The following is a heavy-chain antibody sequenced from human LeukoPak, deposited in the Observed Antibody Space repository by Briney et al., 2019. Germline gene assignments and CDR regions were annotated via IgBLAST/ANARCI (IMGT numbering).Heavy chain of an antibody. CDR2: LTNSGGTT. V-gene: IGHV3-23*01. J-gene: IGHJ4*02. Sequence: GGSLTLSCSASGFTLSSYVMSWVCQAPGKGLEWVSTLTNSGGTTYYADSVKGRFTISRDNSKNALYLQMNSLRDEDTAMYYCANRRNYASDYWGQGTLVTVSS. CDR1: GFTLSSYV. CDR3: ANRRNYASDY. D-gene: IGHD1-14*01.